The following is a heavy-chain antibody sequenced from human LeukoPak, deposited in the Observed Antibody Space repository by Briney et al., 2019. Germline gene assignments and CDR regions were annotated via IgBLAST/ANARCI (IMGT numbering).Heavy chain of an antibody. D-gene: IGHD6-19*01. J-gene: IGHJ3*02. V-gene: IGHV3-7*01. CDR2: IKEDGSEE. Sequence: PGGSLRLSCTASGFTFSTYWMSWVRQTPEKGLEWVANIKEDGSEEVYVDSVKGRFTISRDNSKNTLYLQMNSLRAEDTAVYYCARDYSSGWYLSGGAFDIWGQGTMVTVSS. CDR1: GFTFSTYW. CDR3: ARDYSSGWYLSGGAFDI.